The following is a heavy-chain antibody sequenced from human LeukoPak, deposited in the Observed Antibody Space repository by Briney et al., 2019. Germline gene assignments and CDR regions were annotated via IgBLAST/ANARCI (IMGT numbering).Heavy chain of an antibody. CDR1: GFTFSSYAM. CDR2: IYHSGST. D-gene: IGHD6-19*01. Sequence: PGGSLRLSCAASGFTFSSYAMSWVRQPPGKGLEWIGEIYHSGSTNYNPSLKSRVTISVDKSKNQFSLKLSSVTAADTAVYYCARDEGVAGYYGMDVWGQGTTVTVSS. J-gene: IGHJ6*02. CDR3: ARDEGVAGYYGMDV. V-gene: IGHV4-4*02.